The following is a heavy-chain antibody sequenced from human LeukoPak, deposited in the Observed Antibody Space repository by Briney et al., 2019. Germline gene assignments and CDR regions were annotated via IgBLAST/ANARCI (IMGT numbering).Heavy chain of an antibody. CDR2: INTYSGDT. Sequence: GASVKVSCKASGYTFTNHGLTSVRQAPGQGLEWMGWINTYSGDTKYGQKFQGRVTMTTDTSTSMVFLELMSLRSDDTAVYYCARDRLGNPDAFDIWGPGIMVTVSS. J-gene: IGHJ3*02. V-gene: IGHV1-18*04. D-gene: IGHD4-23*01. CDR1: GYTFTNHG. CDR3: ARDRLGNPDAFDI.